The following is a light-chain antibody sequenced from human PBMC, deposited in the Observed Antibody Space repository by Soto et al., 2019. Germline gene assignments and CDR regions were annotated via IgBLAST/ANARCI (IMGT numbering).Light chain of an antibody. Sequence: QAVVTQSPSASASLGASVKLTCTLSNGHSTYAIAWHQQQPEKGPRYLMKLNNDGSHTKGDGIPDRFSGSSSGAERYLTISSLQSEDEADYYCQTWGTGIQVFGGGTKLTVL. CDR1: NGHSTYA. CDR3: QTWGTGIQV. J-gene: IGLJ2*01. CDR2: LNNDGSH. V-gene: IGLV4-69*01.